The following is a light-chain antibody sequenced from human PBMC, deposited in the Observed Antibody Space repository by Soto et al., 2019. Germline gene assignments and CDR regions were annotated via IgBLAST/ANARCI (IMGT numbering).Light chain of an antibody. Sequence: QCARAQPASVSGSPGQSITISCTGTSSDVGGYNYVSWYQQHPGKAPKLMIYEVSNRPSGVSNRFSGSKSGNTASLTISGLQAEDEADYYCSSYTSSSTLYVFGTGTKVTVL. J-gene: IGLJ1*01. CDR3: SSYTSSSTLYV. CDR2: EVS. V-gene: IGLV2-14*01. CDR1: SSDVGGYNY.